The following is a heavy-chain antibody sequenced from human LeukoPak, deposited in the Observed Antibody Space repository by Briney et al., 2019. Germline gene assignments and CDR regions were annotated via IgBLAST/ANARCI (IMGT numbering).Heavy chain of an antibody. V-gene: IGHV4-59*08. Sequence: SETLSLTCTVSGGSISSYYWSWIRQPPGKGLEWIGYIYYSGSTNYNPSLKSRVTISVDTSKNQFSLKLSSVTAADTAVYYCARKTTIFGVVILNYYYYMDVWGKGTTVTVSS. J-gene: IGHJ6*03. CDR2: IYYSGST. CDR1: GGSISSYY. CDR3: ARKTTIFGVVILNYYYYMDV. D-gene: IGHD3-3*01.